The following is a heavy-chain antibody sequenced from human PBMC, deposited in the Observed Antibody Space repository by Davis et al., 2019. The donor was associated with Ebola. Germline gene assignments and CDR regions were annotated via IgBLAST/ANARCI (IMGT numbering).Heavy chain of an antibody. Sequence: ASVKVSCKASGYTFTSYDINWVRQATGQGLEWMGWMNPNSGNTSYAQKFQGRVTMTRDTSISTAYMELSRLRSDDTAVYYCARERIVVVPAAMGMDVWGQGTTVTVSS. J-gene: IGHJ6*02. D-gene: IGHD2-2*01. CDR3: ARERIVVVPAAMGMDV. V-gene: IGHV1-8*02. CDR2: MNPNSGNT. CDR1: GYTFTSYD.